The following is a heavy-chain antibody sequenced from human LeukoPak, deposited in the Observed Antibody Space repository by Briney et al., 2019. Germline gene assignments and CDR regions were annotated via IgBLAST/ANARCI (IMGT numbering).Heavy chain of an antibody. CDR3: ARFSSDYYYYGMDV. J-gene: IGHJ6*02. Sequence: PGASLRLSCAASGFTFSSYAMSWVRQAPGKGLEWVSAISGSGGSTYYADSVKGRFTISRDSSKNTLYLQMNSLRAVDTAVYYCARFSSDYYYYGMDVWGQGTTVTVSS. CDR1: GFTFSSYA. CDR2: ISGSGGST. D-gene: IGHD6-6*01. V-gene: IGHV3-23*01.